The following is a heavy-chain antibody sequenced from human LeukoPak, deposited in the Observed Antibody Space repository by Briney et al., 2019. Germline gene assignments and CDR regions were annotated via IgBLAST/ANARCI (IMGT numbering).Heavy chain of an antibody. CDR3: ASADSPGGHSGYDSPDY. Sequence: GGSLRLSCAASGFTFSDYYMSWIRQAPGKGLEWVSYISSSGSTIYYADSVKGRFTISRDNAKNSLYLQMNSLRAEDTAVYYCASADSPGGHSGYDSPDYWGQGTLVTVSS. V-gene: IGHV3-11*04. D-gene: IGHD5-12*01. J-gene: IGHJ4*02. CDR1: GFTFSDYY. CDR2: ISSSGSTI.